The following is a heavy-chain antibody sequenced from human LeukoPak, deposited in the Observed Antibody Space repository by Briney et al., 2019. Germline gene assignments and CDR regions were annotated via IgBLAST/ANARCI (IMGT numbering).Heavy chain of an antibody. CDR1: RFTFDDYT. CDR2: ISWDGGST. D-gene: IGHD3-22*01. CDR3: ARGEDSSGYWYNWFDP. V-gene: IGHV3-43*01. Sequence: PGGSLRLSCAASRFTFDDYTMHWVRQAPGKGLEWVSLISWDGGSTYYADSVKGRFTISRDNSKNSLYLQMNSLRTEDTALYYCARGEDSSGYWYNWFDPWGQGTLVTVSS. J-gene: IGHJ5*02.